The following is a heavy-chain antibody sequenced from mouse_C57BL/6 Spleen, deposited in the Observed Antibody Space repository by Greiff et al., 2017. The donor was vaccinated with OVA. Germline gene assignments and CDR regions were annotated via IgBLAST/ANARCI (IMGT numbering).Heavy chain of an antibody. Sequence: VKLMESGAELVRPGASVTLSCKASGYTFTDYEMHWVKQTPVHGLEWIGAIDPETGGTAYNQKFKGKAILTADKSSSTAYMELRSLTSEDSAVYYCTRRDGYYYYAMDYWGQGTSVTVSS. CDR3: TRRDGYYYYAMDY. J-gene: IGHJ4*01. CDR1: GYTFTDYE. V-gene: IGHV1-15*01. CDR2: IDPETGGT. D-gene: IGHD2-3*01.